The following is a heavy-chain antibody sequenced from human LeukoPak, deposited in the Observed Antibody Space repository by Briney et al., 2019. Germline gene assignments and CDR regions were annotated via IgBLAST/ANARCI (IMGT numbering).Heavy chain of an antibody. Sequence: SETLSLTCIVSGGSIRSGGYYWNWIRQYPGKGLEWIGYIYYSGSTYYNPSLKSRVTISVDTSKNQFSLNLYSVTAADTAVYYCARDGGGHGVHADYFQDWGQGTVVTVSS. V-gene: IGHV4-31*03. J-gene: IGHJ1*01. CDR1: GGSIRSGGYY. CDR2: IYYSGST. CDR3: ARDGGGHGVHADYFQD. D-gene: IGHD3-16*01.